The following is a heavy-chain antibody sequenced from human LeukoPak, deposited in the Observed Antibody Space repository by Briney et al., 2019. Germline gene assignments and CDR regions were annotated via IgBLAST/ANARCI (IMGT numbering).Heavy chain of an antibody. CDR3: AYRLTQGYSLTGSVTPGNY. Sequence: PGRSLRLSCAASGFTFSNYGMHWVRQAPGKGLEWVAVISYDGSNTYYADSVKGRFTISRDNSKNTLYLQMNSLKPADMAMYYCAYRLTQGYSLTGSVTPGNYWGQGTLVTVSS. D-gene: IGHD3-9*01. J-gene: IGHJ4*02. V-gene: IGHV3-30*03. CDR1: GFTFSNYG. CDR2: ISYDGSNT.